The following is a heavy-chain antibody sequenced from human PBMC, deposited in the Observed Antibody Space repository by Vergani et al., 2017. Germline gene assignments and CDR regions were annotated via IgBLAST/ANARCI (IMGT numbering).Heavy chain of an antibody. V-gene: IGHV4-34*01. Sequence: QVQLQQWGAGLLKPSETLSLTCAVYGGSFSGYYWSWIRQPPGKGLEWIGEINHSGSTNYNPSLKSRVTISVDTSKYQFSLKLSSVTAADTAVYYCARGHYDFWGGSYNWFDPWGQGTLVTVSS. D-gene: IGHD3-3*01. J-gene: IGHJ5*02. CDR1: GGSFSGYY. CDR2: INHSGST. CDR3: ARGHYDFWGGSYNWFDP.